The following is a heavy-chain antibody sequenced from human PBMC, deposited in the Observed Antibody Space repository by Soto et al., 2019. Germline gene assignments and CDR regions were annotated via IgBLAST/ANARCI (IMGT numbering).Heavy chain of an antibody. CDR3: VKEGYYYDSSGYYYGWFDP. V-gene: IGHV3-23*01. Sequence: SGGSLRLSCAASGFTFSSYTMSWVRQAPGKGLEWVSSMSGGRGTTYYADSVKGRFTISRDNSKNTLYLQMSSLRAEDTAVYYCVKEGYYYDSSGYYYGWFDPWGQGTLVTSPQ. J-gene: IGHJ5*02. CDR1: GFTFSSYT. CDR2: MSGGRGTT. D-gene: IGHD3-22*01.